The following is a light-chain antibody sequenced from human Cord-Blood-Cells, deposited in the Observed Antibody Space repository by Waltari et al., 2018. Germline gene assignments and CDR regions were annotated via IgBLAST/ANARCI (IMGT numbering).Light chain of an antibody. J-gene: IGLJ2*01. Sequence: QSALTQPASVSGSPGQSITISCTGTNRDVGGDNYFSLYQQHPGKATKLMIYEVSNRTSGVSNRVSGSKSGNPASLTISGLQAEDEADYYCSSYTSSSTVVFGGGTKLTVL. CDR2: EVS. CDR1: NRDVGGDNY. V-gene: IGLV2-14*01. CDR3: SSYTSSSTVV.